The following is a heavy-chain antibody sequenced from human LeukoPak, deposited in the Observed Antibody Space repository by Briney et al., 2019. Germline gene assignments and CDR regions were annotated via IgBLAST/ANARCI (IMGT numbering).Heavy chain of an antibody. Sequence: SVKVSCKASGGTFSSYAISWVRQAPGQGLEWMGGIIPIFGTANYAQKFQGRVTITADESTSTAYMELSSLRSEDTSVYYCARSPYGDQTSPYYFDYWGQGTLVTVSS. V-gene: IGHV1-69*13. CDR2: IIPIFGTA. D-gene: IGHD4-17*01. J-gene: IGHJ4*02. CDR3: ARSPYGDQTSPYYFDY. CDR1: GGTFSSYA.